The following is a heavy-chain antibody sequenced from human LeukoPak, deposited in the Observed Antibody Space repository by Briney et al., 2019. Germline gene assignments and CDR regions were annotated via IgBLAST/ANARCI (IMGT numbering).Heavy chain of an antibody. J-gene: IGHJ5*02. V-gene: IGHV3-23*01. CDR3: AKDPAARTLSPWFDP. Sequence: GGSLRLSCAASGFTFSSYAMSWVRQAPGKGLEWVSAISGSGGSTYYADSVKGRFTISRDNSKNTLYLQMNSLRAEDTAVYYRAKDPAARTLSPWFDPWGQGTLVTVSS. CDR1: GFTFSSYA. CDR2: ISGSGGST.